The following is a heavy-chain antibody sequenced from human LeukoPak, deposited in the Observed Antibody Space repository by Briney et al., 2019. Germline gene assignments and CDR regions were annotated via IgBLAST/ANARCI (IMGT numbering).Heavy chain of an antibody. CDR1: GGSISSGGYS. CDR3: AYSSGWYLGDAFDI. CDR2: IYHSGST. J-gene: IGHJ3*02. Sequence: SETLSLTCAVSGGSISSGGYSWSWIRQPPGKGLEWIGYIYHSGSTYYNPSLKRRVTISVDRSKNQFSLKLSSVTAADTAVYYCAYSSGWYLGDAFDIWGQGTMVTVSS. V-gene: IGHV4-30-2*01. D-gene: IGHD6-19*01.